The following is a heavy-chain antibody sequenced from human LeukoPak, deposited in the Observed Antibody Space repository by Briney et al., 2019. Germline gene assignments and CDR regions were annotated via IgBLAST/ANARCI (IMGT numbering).Heavy chain of an antibody. D-gene: IGHD3-3*01. J-gene: IGHJ4*02. CDR2: ISWNSGSI. V-gene: IGHV3-9*01. CDR1: GFTFDDYA. Sequence: GGSLRLSCAASGFTFDDYAMHWVRQAPGKGLEWVSGISWNSGSIGYADSVKGRFTISRDNAKNSLYLQMNSLRAEDTALYHCARSSGAFWSGYPFDYWGQGTLVTVSS. CDR3: ARSSGAFWSGYPFDY.